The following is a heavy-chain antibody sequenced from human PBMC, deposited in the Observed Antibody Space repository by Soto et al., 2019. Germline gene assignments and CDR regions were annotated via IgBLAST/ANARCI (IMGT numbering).Heavy chain of an antibody. CDR1: GFTFSSYD. CDR2: IGTAGDT. D-gene: IGHD1-1*01. J-gene: IGHJ4*02. Sequence: PGGSLRLSCAASGFTFSSYDMHWVRQATGKGLEWVSAIGTAGDTYYPGSVKGRFTISRENAKNSLYLQMNSLRAEDTAVYYCAREVSAGHFDYWGQGTLVTVSS. V-gene: IGHV3-13*01. CDR3: AREVSAGHFDY.